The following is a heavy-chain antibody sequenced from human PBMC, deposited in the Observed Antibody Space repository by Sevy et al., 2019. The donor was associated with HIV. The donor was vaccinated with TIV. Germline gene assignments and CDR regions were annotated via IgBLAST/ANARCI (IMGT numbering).Heavy chain of an antibody. CDR1: GFTFDDYA. CDR3: AKAAYYYDTSGHGAFDN. V-gene: IGHV3-9*01. CDR2: IGWNSGSI. D-gene: IGHD3-22*01. J-gene: IGHJ3*02. Sequence: GGSLRLSCAASGFTFDDYAMHWVRQAPGKGLEWVSGIGWNSGSIIYADSVKGRFTISRDNAKNSMYLQMNRLRPEDTALYYCAKAAYYYDTSGHGAFDNWGQGTMVTVSS.